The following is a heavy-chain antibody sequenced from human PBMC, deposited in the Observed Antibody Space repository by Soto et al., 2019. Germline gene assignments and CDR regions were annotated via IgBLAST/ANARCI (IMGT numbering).Heavy chain of an antibody. CDR3: ARQHTRVEGLDY. CDR2: ISYDGSNK. V-gene: IGHV3-30-3*01. CDR1: GFTFSSYA. D-gene: IGHD2-2*01. Sequence: QVQLVESGGGVVQPGRSLRLSCAASGFTFSSYAMHWVRQAPGKGLEWVAVISYDGSNKYYADSVKGRFTISRDNSKNTLYLQLNSLRAEDTAVYYCARQHTRVEGLDYWGQGTLVTVSS. J-gene: IGHJ4*02.